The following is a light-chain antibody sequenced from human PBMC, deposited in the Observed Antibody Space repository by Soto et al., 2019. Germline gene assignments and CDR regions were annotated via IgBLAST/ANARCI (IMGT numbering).Light chain of an antibody. V-gene: IGLV2-23*02. CDR2: EVS. CDR3: CSYAGSSTYV. Sequence: QSVLTQFASVSGSPGQSITISCSGTSSDVGSYNLVSWYQQHPGKAPKLMIYEVSKRPSGVSNRFSGSKSGNTASLTISGLQAEDEADYYCCSYAGSSTYVFGTGTKVTV. CDR1: SSDVGSYNL. J-gene: IGLJ1*01.